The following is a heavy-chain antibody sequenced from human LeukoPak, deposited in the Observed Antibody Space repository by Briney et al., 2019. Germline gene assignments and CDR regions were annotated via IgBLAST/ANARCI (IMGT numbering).Heavy chain of an antibody. V-gene: IGHV1-18*04. CDR2: ISVNNAKT. CDR3: ASQDSGRLPGLSYYYYMDV. J-gene: IGHJ6*03. Sequence: ASVKVSCKSSGHRFIHYSIAWVRQAPGQGLEWMGWISVNNAKTNYAQKLQGRVTMTIDTSTRTVYMELRSLTSDDTAVYYCASQDSGRLPGLSYYYYMDVWGKGTTVTVSS. D-gene: IGHD2-15*01. CDR1: GHRFIHYS.